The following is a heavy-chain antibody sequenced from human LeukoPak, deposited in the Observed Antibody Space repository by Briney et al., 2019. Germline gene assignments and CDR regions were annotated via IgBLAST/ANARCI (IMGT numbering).Heavy chain of an antibody. CDR3: AKDPKERDYGAGDFDY. CDR1: GFTFDDYA. J-gene: IGHJ4*02. Sequence: GGSLRLSCAASGFTFDDYAMHWVRQAPGKGLEWVSGISWNSGSIGYADSVKGRFTISRDNAKNSLYLQMNSLRAEDTALYYCAKDPKERDYGAGDFDYWGQGTLVTVSS. D-gene: IGHD4-17*01. CDR2: ISWNSGSI. V-gene: IGHV3-9*01.